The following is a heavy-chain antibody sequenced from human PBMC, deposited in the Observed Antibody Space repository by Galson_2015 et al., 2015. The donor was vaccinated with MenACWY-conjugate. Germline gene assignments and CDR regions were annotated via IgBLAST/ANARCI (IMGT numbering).Heavy chain of an antibody. CDR2: IDPSDSYT. CDR3: ARISGSYYLPDY. CDR1: GYSFTGYW. D-gene: IGHD1-26*01. Sequence: QSGAAVKKPGESLRISCKGSGYSFTGYWISWVRQMPGKGLEWMGRIDPSDSYTNYSPSFQGHVTISADKSISTAYLQWSSLKASDTAMYYCARISGSYYLPDYWGQGTLVTVSS. J-gene: IGHJ4*02. V-gene: IGHV5-10-1*01.